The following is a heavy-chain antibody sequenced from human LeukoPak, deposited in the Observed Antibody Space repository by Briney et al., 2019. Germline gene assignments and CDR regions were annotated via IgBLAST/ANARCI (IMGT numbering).Heavy chain of an antibody. V-gene: IGHV4-34*01. CDR1: GGSFSGYY. Sequence: SETLSLTCAVYGGSFSGYYWSWIRQPPGKGLEWIGEINHSGSTNYNPSLKSRVTISVDTSKNQFSLKLSSVTAADTAVYYCASLAAVKHAFDIWGQGTMVTVSS. J-gene: IGHJ3*02. CDR3: ASLAAVKHAFDI. CDR2: INHSGST. D-gene: IGHD6-13*01.